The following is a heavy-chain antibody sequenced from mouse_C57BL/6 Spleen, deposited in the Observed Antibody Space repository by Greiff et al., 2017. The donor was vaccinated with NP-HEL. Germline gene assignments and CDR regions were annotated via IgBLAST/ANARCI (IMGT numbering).Heavy chain of an antibody. J-gene: IGHJ3*01. V-gene: IGHV2-2*01. CDR2: IWSGGST. D-gene: IGHD4-1*01. CDR3: ARPEANWDVAWFAY. CDR1: GFSLTSYG. Sequence: VMLVESGPGLVQPSQSLSITCTVSGFSLTSYGVHWVRQSPGKGLEWLGVIWSGGSTDYNAAFISRLSISKDNSKSQVFFKMNSLQADDTAIYYCARPEANWDVAWFAYWGQGTLVTVSA.